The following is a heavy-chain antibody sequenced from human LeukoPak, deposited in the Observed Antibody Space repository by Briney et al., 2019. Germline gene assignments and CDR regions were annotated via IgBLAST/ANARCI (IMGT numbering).Heavy chain of an antibody. J-gene: IGHJ4*02. CDR1: SGSVYTSDYY. Sequence: SETLSLTCTVSSGSVYTSDYYWGWVRQPPGKGPEWIGDIFYTGKSNYNPSLKSRVSISMDTSKNQFSLKLTSVTAADTAVYYCARVFDSWGQGTLVTVSS. CDR3: ARVFDS. CDR2: IFYTGKS. V-gene: IGHV4-39*07.